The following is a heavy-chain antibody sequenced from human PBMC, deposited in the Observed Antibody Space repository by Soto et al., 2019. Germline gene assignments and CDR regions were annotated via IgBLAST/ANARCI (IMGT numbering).Heavy chain of an antibody. D-gene: IGHD1-1*01. J-gene: IGHJ4*02. CDR3: AGTTRLGVLFDY. CDR1: GGSISDDTYY. V-gene: IGHV4-39*01. Sequence: PSETLSLTCTVSGGSISDDTYYWGWIRQPPGKGLEWIGSMYYSGTSSYNPSLKNRVTMSVDTSKKQLSLRLSSATAADTAVYYCAGTTRLGVLFDYWGQGTLVTVSS. CDR2: MYYSGTS.